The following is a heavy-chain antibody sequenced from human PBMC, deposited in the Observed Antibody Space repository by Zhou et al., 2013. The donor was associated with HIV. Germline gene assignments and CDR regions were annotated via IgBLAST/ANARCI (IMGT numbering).Heavy chain of an antibody. CDR3: ARGPCEGNDCDDGNWFDP. V-gene: IGHV1-3*01. Sequence: VQLVQSGAEVKKPGASVKVSCKASGYTFTKYGIQWVRQVPGQRLEWMGWINDAFGTTRYSLRFQGRVTFTRDTSARTSYMELRSLKSEDTAVYYCARGPCEGNDCDDGNWFDPVGPGNPWSPSPQ. J-gene: IGHJ5*02. D-gene: IGHD1-1*01. CDR1: GYTFTKYG. CDR2: INDAFGTT.